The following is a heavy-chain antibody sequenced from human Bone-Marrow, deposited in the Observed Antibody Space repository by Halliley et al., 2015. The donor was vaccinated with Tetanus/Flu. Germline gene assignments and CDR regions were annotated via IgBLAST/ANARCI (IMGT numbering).Heavy chain of an antibody. J-gene: IGHJ4*02. D-gene: IGHD3-16*01. CDR2: IFFFGSP. Sequence: YIFFFGSPYYNPSLKGRLLISVDTSKNQFSLKLSSVTAADAAVYYCARFGVDPDDVSGSGDYWGQGALVTVSS. V-gene: IGHV4-30-4*01. CDR3: ARFGVDPDDVSGSGDY.